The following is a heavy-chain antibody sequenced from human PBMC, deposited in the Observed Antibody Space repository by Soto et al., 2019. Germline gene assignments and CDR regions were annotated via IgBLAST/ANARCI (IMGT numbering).Heavy chain of an antibody. D-gene: IGHD4-17*01. V-gene: IGHV1-69*12. CDR2: IIPVFSTA. CDR3: ARDRPRENYGGNYYYEMDV. CDR1: GGTFTTSA. Sequence: QVQLVQSGAEVKKPGSSVKVPCKASGGTFTTSAISWVRQAPGQGLEWMGGIIPVFSTADYAQKFQGRVTITADESTTTAYMELSSLRSEDTAVYYCARDRPRENYGGNYYYEMDVWGQGTTVTVSS. J-gene: IGHJ6*02.